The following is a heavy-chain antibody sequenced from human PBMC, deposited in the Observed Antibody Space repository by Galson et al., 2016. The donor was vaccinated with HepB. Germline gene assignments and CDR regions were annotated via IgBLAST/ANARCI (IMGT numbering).Heavy chain of an antibody. Sequence: SLRLSCAASGFTFSNYWMSWVRQAPGKGLEWVANIKEDGSEKYYVDSVKGRFTISRDNAKKSLYIQMNSLGSEDTALYYCAREYSGTPGFDSWGQGTLVAVSS. J-gene: IGHJ4*02. CDR1: GFTFSNYW. CDR2: IKEDGSEK. D-gene: IGHD1-26*01. CDR3: AREYSGTPGFDS. V-gene: IGHV3-7*04.